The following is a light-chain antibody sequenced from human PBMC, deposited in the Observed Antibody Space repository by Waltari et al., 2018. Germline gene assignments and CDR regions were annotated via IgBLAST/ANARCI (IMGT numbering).Light chain of an antibody. CDR1: QSVLYSSDNRYY. V-gene: IGKV4-1*01. Sequence: DIVLTQSPDSLAVSLGERATINCKSSQSVLYSSDNRYYLGWYQQKPGHPPKLLIYWASTRESGVPDRFSGSGSGRDFTLTINNLQAEDVAVYYCQQHHTLPITFGQGTRLEIK. J-gene: IGKJ5*01. CDR3: QQHHTLPIT. CDR2: WAS.